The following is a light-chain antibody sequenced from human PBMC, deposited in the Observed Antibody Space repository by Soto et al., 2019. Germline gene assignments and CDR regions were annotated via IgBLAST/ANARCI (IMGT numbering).Light chain of an antibody. CDR3: QQSNNWWT. Sequence: EIVMTQSPATLSVSPGERATLSCRASQSVSNNLAWYQKKPGQAPRLLIYGASTRATGIPARFSGGGSGTEFTLTLSSLQSEDFAVYYCQQSNNWWTFGHGTRVPIK. V-gene: IGKV3-15*01. CDR2: GAS. CDR1: QSVSNN. J-gene: IGKJ1*01.